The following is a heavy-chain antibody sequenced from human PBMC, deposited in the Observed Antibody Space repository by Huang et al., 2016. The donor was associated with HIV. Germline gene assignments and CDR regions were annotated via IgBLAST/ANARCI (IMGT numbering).Heavy chain of an antibody. CDR2: INHSGSI. V-gene: IGHV4-34*01. CDR1: GGSFSDYH. J-gene: IGHJ3*02. CDR3: GTFWGVVTAERSFTFDI. D-gene: IGHD2-21*02. Sequence: QVQLHQWGAGLLKPSATLSLTCAVYGGSFSDYHWCWIRQPPGKGLEWIGEINHSGSINYNPSLKSRVTISGDTSKNQFSLKLSSVTAADTAVYYCGTFWGVVTAERSFTFDIWGQGTMVTVSS.